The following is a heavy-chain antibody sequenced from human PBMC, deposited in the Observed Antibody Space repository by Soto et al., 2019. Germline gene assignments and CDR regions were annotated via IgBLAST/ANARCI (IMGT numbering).Heavy chain of an antibody. CDR1: GFTYSNYA. CDR3: TRVNWNYVGGVNYYYGMDV. V-gene: IGHV3-48*02. J-gene: IGHJ6*02. CDR2: ISASSSSI. D-gene: IGHD1-7*01. Sequence: GGSLRLSCAASGFTYSNYAMNWVRQAPEKGLEWVAYISASSSSIYYADSVKGRFTISRDNAKNSLYLQMNSLRDEDTAVYYCTRVNWNYVGGVNYYYGMDVWGQGTTVTVSS.